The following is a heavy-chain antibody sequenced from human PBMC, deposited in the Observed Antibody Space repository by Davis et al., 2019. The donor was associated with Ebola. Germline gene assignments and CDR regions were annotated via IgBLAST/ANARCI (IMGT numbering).Heavy chain of an antibody. CDR2: ISSSGSTI. CDR3: ARDAPQWD. D-gene: IGHD1-26*01. J-gene: IGHJ4*02. Sequence: GESLKISCAVSGFTFSAYYMDWVRQAPGKGLEWVSYISSSGSTIYYADSVKGRFTISRDNAKNSLYLQMNSLRAEDTAVYYCARDAPQWDRGQGTLVTVSS. V-gene: IGHV3-11*01. CDR1: GFTFSAYY.